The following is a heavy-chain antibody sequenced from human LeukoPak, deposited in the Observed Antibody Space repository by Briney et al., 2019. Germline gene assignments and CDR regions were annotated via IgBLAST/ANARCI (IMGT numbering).Heavy chain of an antibody. Sequence: EASVKVSCKASGYTFTSYDINWVRQATGQGLEWMGWMNPNSGNTGYAQKFQGRVTMTRNTSISTAYMGLSSLRSEDTAVYYCAGITMVRGVIDPDYYYGMDVWGQGTTVTVSS. J-gene: IGHJ6*02. CDR1: GYTFTSYD. D-gene: IGHD3-10*01. CDR3: AGITMVRGVIDPDYYYGMDV. V-gene: IGHV1-8*01. CDR2: MNPNSGNT.